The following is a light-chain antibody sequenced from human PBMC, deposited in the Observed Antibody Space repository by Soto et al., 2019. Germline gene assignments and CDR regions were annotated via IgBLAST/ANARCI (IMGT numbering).Light chain of an antibody. Sequence: DIQMTQSPSTLSASVGDRVTITCRASQSISNCLAWYQQKPGRAPKLLIHEASILQSGDPSRFSGGGSGTEFTLTINSLQTDDVANYYCQHYNSFSKVFGQVTKVEIK. CDR1: QSISNC. J-gene: IGKJ1*01. CDR2: EAS. V-gene: IGKV1-5*03. CDR3: QHYNSFSKV.